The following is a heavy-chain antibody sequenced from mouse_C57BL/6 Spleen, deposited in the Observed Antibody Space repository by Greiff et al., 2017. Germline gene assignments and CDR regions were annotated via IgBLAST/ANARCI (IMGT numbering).Heavy chain of an antibody. Sequence: QAQLQQPGAELVKPGASVKLSCKASGYTFTSYWMQWVKQRPGQCLEWIGEIDPSDSYTNYNQKFKGKATLTVDTSASTAYMQLSSLTSEDSAVYYCASRRTEGYFDVWGTGTTVTVSS. CDR3: ASRRTEGYFDV. CDR2: IDPSDSYT. CDR1: GYTFTSYW. V-gene: IGHV1-50*01. J-gene: IGHJ1*03.